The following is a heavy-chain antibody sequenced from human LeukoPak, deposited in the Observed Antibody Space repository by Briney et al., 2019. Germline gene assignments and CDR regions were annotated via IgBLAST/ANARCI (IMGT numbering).Heavy chain of an antibody. CDR2: MNPNSGNT. V-gene: IGHV1-8*01. Sequence: ASVKVSCKASGYTFTSYDINWVRQATGQGLEWMGRMNPNSGNTGYAQKFQGRVTMTRNTSISTAYMELSSLRSEDTAVYYCARGRKRSSWYWFDPWGREPWSPSPQ. CDR3: ARGRKRSSWYWFDP. D-gene: IGHD6-13*01. CDR1: GYTFTSYD. J-gene: IGHJ5*02.